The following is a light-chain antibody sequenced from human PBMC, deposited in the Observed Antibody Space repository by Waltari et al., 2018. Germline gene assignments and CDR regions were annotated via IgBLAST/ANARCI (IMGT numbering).Light chain of an antibody. CDR3: QSYDSSLSGDVV. CDR1: SANIGSTYD. Sequence: QSVLTQPPSVSGAPGQRVTISCTGSSANIGSTYDVHWYQQLPGTAPILLIYCNTKRPSGVPARFSGSKYGASAALAIPGRQAGHEADYYCQSYDSSLSGDVVFGGGTKLTVL. J-gene: IGLJ2*01. V-gene: IGLV1-40*01. CDR2: CNT.